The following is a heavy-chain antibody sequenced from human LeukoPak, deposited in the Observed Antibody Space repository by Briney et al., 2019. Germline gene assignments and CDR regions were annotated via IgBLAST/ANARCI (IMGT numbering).Heavy chain of an antibody. J-gene: IGHJ6*03. CDR1: GFTFSSYA. V-gene: IGHV3-23*01. D-gene: IGHD1-26*01. CDR2: ISGSGGST. CDR3: ARGGGSYSRYYYYYMDV. Sequence: PGGSLRLSCAASGFTFSSYAMSWVRQAPGKGLEWVSTISGSGGSTYYADSVKGRFTISRDNSKNTLYLQMNSLRAEDTAVYCCARGGGSYSRYYYYYMDVWGKGTTVTVSS.